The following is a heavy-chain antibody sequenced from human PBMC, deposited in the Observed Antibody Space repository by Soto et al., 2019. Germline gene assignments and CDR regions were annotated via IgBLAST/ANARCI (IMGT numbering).Heavy chain of an antibody. CDR3: ARELLIPEWELFDY. D-gene: IGHD1-26*01. V-gene: IGHV3-33*08. J-gene: IGHJ4*02. Sequence: PGGSLRLSCAASGFTFSSYGMHWVRQAPGKGLEWVAVIWYDGSNKYYADSVKGRFTISRDNSKNTLYLQMNSLRAEDTAVYYYARELLIPEWELFDYWGQGTLVTVSS. CDR2: IWYDGSNK. CDR1: GFTFSSYG.